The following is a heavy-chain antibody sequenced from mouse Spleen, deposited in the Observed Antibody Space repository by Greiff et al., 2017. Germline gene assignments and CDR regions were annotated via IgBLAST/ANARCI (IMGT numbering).Heavy chain of an antibody. Sequence: EVQRVESEGGLVQPGSSMKLSCTASGFTFSDYYMAWVRQVPEKGLEWVANINYDGSSTYYLDSLKSRFIISRDNAKNILYLQMSSLKSEDTATYYCARDRLGSYFDYWGQGTTLTVSS. CDR3: ARDRLGSYFDY. V-gene: IGHV5-16*01. CDR1: GFTFSDYY. CDR2: INYDGSST. J-gene: IGHJ2*01. D-gene: IGHD4-1*01.